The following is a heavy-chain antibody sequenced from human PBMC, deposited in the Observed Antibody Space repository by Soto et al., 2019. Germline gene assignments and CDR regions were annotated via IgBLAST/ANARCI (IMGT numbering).Heavy chain of an antibody. CDR2: IGSSSSIT. J-gene: IGHJ4*02. CDR1: GFTFSSYS. Sequence: GGSLRLSCAASGFTFSSYSLNWVRQAPGKGLEWISYIGSSSSITYFADSVKGRFTISRDNGKNSLYLQMNNLRAEDTAVYYCASGTPFDYWGQGTLVTVS. CDR3: ASGTPFDY. V-gene: IGHV3-48*01.